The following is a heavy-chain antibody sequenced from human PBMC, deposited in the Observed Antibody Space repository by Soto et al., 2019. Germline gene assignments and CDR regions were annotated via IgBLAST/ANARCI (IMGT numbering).Heavy chain of an antibody. CDR2: ISYDGSNK. J-gene: IGHJ6*02. CDR1: GFTFSSYG. D-gene: IGHD3-10*01. V-gene: IGHV3-30*18. CDR3: AKPKNYGSGQRREQADYYYGMDV. Sequence: QVQLVESGGGVVQPGRSLRLSCAASGFTFSSYGMHWVRQAPGKGLEWVAGISYDGSNKYYADSVKGRFTISRDNSKNTLYLQMNSLRAEDTAVYYCAKPKNYGSGQRREQADYYYGMDVWGQGTTVTVSS.